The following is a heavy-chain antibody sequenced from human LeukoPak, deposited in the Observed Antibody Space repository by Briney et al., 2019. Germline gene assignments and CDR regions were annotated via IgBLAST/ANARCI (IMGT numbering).Heavy chain of an antibody. Sequence: GGSLRLSCVASGFSFRSYTMSWIRQAPGKGLEWVSLIYSGGSTYYADSVKGRFTISRDNSKNTLYLQMNSLRAEDTAVYYCAKDRRAGSYDYWGQGTLVTVSS. J-gene: IGHJ4*02. CDR2: IYSGGST. D-gene: IGHD3-10*01. CDR3: AKDRRAGSYDY. CDR1: GFSFRSYT. V-gene: IGHV3-66*01.